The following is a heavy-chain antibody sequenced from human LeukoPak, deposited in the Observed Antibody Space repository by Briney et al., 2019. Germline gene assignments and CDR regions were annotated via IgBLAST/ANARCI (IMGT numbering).Heavy chain of an antibody. CDR3: AKDLSTTVVTPFPDY. V-gene: IGHV3-30*02. D-gene: IGHD4-23*01. Sequence: GGSLRLSCAASGFTFSTYGMHWVRQAPGKGLEWVAFIRYDGSNKYYADSVKGRFTISRDNSKNTLYLQMNSLRAEDTAVYYCAKDLSTTVVTPFPDYWDQGTLVTVSS. CDR2: IRYDGSNK. J-gene: IGHJ4*02. CDR1: GFTFSTYG.